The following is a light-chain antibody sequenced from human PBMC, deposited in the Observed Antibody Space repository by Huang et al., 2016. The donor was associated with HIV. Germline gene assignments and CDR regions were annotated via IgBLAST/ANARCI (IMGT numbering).Light chain of an antibody. J-gene: IGKJ1*01. CDR3: QQSQSPPRT. CDR2: ATF. CDR1: QNIGTS. V-gene: IGKV1-39*01. Sequence: DIQMTQSPSSLSASVGDRVTIACRASQNIGTSLNWYQQRSGQAPRLLIYATFNLHFGVPSRFSGGGSGTSFTLTISSLQPEDFATYYCQQSQSPPRTFDRGTKVEI.